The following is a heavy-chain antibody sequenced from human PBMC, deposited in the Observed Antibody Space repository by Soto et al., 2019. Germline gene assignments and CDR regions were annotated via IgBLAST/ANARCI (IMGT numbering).Heavy chain of an antibody. Sequence: PSETLSLTCTVSGGSVSSGSYYWSWIRQRPGKGLEWIGYIYYSGSTNYNPSLKSRVTISVDTSKNQFSLKLSSVTAADTAVYYCARERIIVVPAAMTHDAFDIWGQGTMVTVSS. CDR1: GGSVSSGSYY. V-gene: IGHV4-61*01. CDR2: IYYSGST. D-gene: IGHD2-2*01. CDR3: ARERIIVVPAAMTHDAFDI. J-gene: IGHJ3*02.